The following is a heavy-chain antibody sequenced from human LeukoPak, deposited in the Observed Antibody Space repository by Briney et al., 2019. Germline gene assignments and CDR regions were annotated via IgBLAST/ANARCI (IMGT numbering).Heavy chain of an antibody. D-gene: IGHD6-25*01. CDR1: VFTFINYA. CDR3: AKNGGYSWQYFFDY. V-gene: IGHV3-23*01. CDR2: ISGGGGPT. J-gene: IGHJ4*02. Sequence: PGGSLRLSCAASVFTFINYAMSWVRQAPGKGLEWVSAISGGGGPTHYADSVKGRFTISKDNSKHTLYLQMNRLRAEEAAVYFCAKNGGYSWQYFFDYWGQGTLVSVSS.